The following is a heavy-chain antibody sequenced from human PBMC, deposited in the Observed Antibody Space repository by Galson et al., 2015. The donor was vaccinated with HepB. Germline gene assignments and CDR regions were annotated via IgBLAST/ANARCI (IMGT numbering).Heavy chain of an antibody. D-gene: IGHD3-10*01. CDR3: ARVAPVWFGEQNWFGP. V-gene: IGHV1-3*01. Sequence: SVKVSCKASGYTFTSYAMHWVRQAPGQRLEWMGWINAGNGNTKYSQKFQGRVTITRDTSASTAYMELSSLRSEDTAVYYCARVAPVWFGEQNWFGPWGQGTLVTVSS. J-gene: IGHJ5*02. CDR1: GYTFTSYA. CDR2: INAGNGNT.